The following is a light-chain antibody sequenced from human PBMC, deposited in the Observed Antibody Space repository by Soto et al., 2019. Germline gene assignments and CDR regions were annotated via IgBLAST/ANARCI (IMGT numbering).Light chain of an antibody. CDR3: QQYGSSPYT. V-gene: IGKV3-20*01. J-gene: IGKJ2*01. CDR2: VAS. Sequence: EIVLTQSPGTLSLSPGERATLSCRASQSVSSSYLAWYQQKPGQAPRLLIYVASSRATGIPDRFSGSGSGTDFTITISRLETEDFEVYYCQQYGSSPYTFGQGTKLEIK. CDR1: QSVSSSY.